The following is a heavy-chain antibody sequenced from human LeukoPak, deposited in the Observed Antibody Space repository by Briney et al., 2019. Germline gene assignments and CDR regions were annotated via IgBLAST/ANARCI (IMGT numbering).Heavy chain of an antibody. D-gene: IGHD2/OR15-2a*01. CDR3: ARRREYRNYGYYYYYLDL. CDR2: LYPGGSET. V-gene: IGHV5-51*01. Sequence: GESLKISCEASGYSFSNYWIAWVRQMPGKGLEWVGILYPGGSETKYSPSFQGHVTISADKSIHTAYLQWNSLKASDSAMYYCARRREYRNYGYYYYYLDLWGKGTTVTVSS. J-gene: IGHJ6*03. CDR1: GYSFSNYW.